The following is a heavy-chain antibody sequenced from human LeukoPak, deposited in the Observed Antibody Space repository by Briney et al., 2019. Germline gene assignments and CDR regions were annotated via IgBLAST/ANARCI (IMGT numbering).Heavy chain of an antibody. CDR1: GGTFSSYA. CDR2: IIPILGIA. V-gene: IGHV1-69*04. J-gene: IGHJ4*02. D-gene: IGHD4-23*01. Sequence: SVKVSCKASGGTFSSYAISWVRQAPGQGLEWMGRIIPILGIASYAQKFQGRVTITADKSTSTAYMELSSLRSEDTAVYYCARGYGGNSGSLKYWGQGTLVTVSS. CDR3: ARGYGGNSGSLKY.